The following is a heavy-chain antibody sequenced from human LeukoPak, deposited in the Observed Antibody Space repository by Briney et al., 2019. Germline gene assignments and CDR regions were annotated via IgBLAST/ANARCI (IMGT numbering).Heavy chain of an antibody. Sequence: PGGSLRLSCAASGFTFSSYAMHWVRQAPGKGLEWVAVISYDGSNKYYADSVKGRFTISRDNSKNTLYLQMNSLRAEDTAVYYCAKMWPGCSSTSCYNPDYYYYYMDVWGKGTTVTVSS. D-gene: IGHD2-2*02. CDR1: GFTFSSYA. V-gene: IGHV3-30-3*01. CDR3: AKMWPGCSSTSCYNPDYYYYYMDV. CDR2: ISYDGSNK. J-gene: IGHJ6*03.